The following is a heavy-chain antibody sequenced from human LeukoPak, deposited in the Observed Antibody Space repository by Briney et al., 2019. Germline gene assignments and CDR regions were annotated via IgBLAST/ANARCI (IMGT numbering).Heavy chain of an antibody. CDR3: ARVWSVGASPYYFEY. D-gene: IGHD1-26*01. Sequence: PSETLSLTCTVSGYSISSGYYWGWIRQPPGKGLGWIGSIYHSEITYYNPSLKSRVTMSVDTSKNQFSLKLSSVTAADTAVYYCARVWSVGASPYYFEYWGQGTLATVSS. CDR1: GYSISSGYY. CDR2: IYHSEIT. J-gene: IGHJ4*02. V-gene: IGHV4-38-2*02.